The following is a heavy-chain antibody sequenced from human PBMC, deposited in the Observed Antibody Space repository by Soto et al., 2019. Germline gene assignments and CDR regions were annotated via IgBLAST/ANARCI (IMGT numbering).Heavy chain of an antibody. D-gene: IGHD3-10*01. CDR3: ATSYGSGSAHFDS. CDR1: GDTFSRFT. CDR2: IIPMLGMS. Sequence: QVQLVQSGAEVTKPGSSVTVSCTASGDTFSRFTLSWVRQAPGQGLEWMGSIIPMLGMSNSALKFQGRVTITADKSTNKVYMHLNSLRSDDTAVYYCATSYGSGSAHFDSWGQGTLVTVSS. J-gene: IGHJ4*02. V-gene: IGHV1-69*02.